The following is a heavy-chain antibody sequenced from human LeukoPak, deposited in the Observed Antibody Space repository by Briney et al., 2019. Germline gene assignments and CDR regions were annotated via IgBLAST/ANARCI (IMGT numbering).Heavy chain of an antibody. CDR1: GFTFSSYA. CDR2: ISYDGSNK. Sequence: TGGSLRLSCAASGFTFSSYAMHWVRQAPGKGLEWVAVISYDGSNKYYADSVKGRFTISRDNSKNTLSLQMNSLRAEDTALYYCAKDLATRYSLDYWGQGTPVIVSS. D-gene: IGHD5-12*01. CDR3: AKDLATRYSLDY. J-gene: IGHJ4*02. V-gene: IGHV3-30*04.